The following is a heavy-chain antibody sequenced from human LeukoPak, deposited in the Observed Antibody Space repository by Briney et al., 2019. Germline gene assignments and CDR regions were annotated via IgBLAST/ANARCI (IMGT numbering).Heavy chain of an antibody. D-gene: IGHD4-23*01. CDR3: AKDYSGNF. Sequence: GGSLRLSCAASGFTFSNAWMSWVRQAPGKGLEWVGRIKSKTDGGTTDYAAPVKGRFTISRDNSENTLYLQMNSLRVEDTAVYYCAKDYSGNFWGQGALVSVSS. CDR1: GFTFSNAW. V-gene: IGHV3-15*01. CDR2: IKSKTDGGTT. J-gene: IGHJ4*02.